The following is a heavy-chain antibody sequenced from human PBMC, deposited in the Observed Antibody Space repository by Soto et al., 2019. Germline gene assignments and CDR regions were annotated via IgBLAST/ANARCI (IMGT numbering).Heavy chain of an antibody. CDR2: IIPILGIA. V-gene: IGHV1-69*08. CDR1: GGTFSSYT. D-gene: IGHD2-15*01. Sequence: QVQLVQSGAEVKKPGSSVKVSCKASGGTFSSYTISWVRQAPGQGLEWMGRIIPILGIANYAQKFQGRVTITADKSTSTAYMELSSLRSEDTAVYYCAREVANHPNYFDYWGQGTLVTVSS. J-gene: IGHJ4*02. CDR3: AREVANHPNYFDY.